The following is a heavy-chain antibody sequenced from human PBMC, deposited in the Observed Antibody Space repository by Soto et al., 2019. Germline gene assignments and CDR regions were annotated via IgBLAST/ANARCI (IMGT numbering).Heavy chain of an antibody. Sequence: GGSLRLSCTASGFTFGDYAMSWFRQAPGKGLEWVGFIRSKAYGGTTEYAASVKGRFTISRDDSKSIAYLQMNSLKTEDTAVYYCTRDPAYCSSTSCQKYYYYYMDVWGKGTTVTVSS. CDR3: TRDPAYCSSTSCQKYYYYYMDV. V-gene: IGHV3-49*03. J-gene: IGHJ6*03. CDR2: IRSKAYGGTT. D-gene: IGHD2-2*01. CDR1: GFTFGDYA.